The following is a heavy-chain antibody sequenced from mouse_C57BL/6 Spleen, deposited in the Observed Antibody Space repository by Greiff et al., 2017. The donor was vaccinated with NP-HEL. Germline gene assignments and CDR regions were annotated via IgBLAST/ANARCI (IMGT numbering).Heavy chain of an antibody. D-gene: IGHD2-1*01. V-gene: IGHV1-64*01. Sequence: QVQLQQPGAELVKPGASVKLSCKASGYTFTSYWMHWVKQRPGQGLEWIGMIHPNSGSNNYNEKFKSKATLTVDKSSSTAYMQLSSLTSEDSAVYYCARWYNGNYYWYFDVGGTGTTVTVSS. CDR1: GYTFTSYW. CDR2: IHPNSGSN. J-gene: IGHJ1*03. CDR3: ARWYNGNYYWYFDV.